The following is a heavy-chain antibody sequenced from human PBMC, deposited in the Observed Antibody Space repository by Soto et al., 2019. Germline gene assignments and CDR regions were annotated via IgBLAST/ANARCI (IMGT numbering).Heavy chain of an antibody. CDR2: ISPNNDAT. Sequence: GASVKVSCKASGYTFTGYYIHWVRQAPGQGLEWMGWISPNNDATSHTQKFQGRVTMTRDTSINTAYMELSRLRSDDTAVYYCARHNNSLDYWGQGTLVTVSS. V-gene: IGHV1-2*02. CDR3: ARHNNSLDY. CDR1: GYTFTGYY. D-gene: IGHD1-20*01. J-gene: IGHJ4*02.